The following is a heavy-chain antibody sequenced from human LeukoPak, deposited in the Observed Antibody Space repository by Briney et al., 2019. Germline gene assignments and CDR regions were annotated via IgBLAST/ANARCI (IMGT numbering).Heavy chain of an antibody. CDR3: ARDIQVRTHLWSGMDV. Sequence: GGSLRLSCAASGFTFSTYRMSWVRQAPGKGLEWVANIKQDGSEKHYVDSVKGRFTISRDNAKNSLYLQMSSLRVEDTAVYYCARDIQVRTHLWSGMDVWGKGTTVTVSS. J-gene: IGHJ6*03. D-gene: IGHD5-18*01. CDR2: IKQDGSEK. V-gene: IGHV3-7*01. CDR1: GFTFSTYR.